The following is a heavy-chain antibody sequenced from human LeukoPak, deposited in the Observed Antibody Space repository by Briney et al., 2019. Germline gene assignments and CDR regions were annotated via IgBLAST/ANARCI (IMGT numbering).Heavy chain of an antibody. Sequence: GGSLRLSCAASGFTVSSHVMRWVRQAPGETLEWVSTVTGSGDSTLYADSVKGRFTISRDNSKNTLYLQMNSLRAEDTAVYHCAKGSGDYYFDNWGQGTLVTVSS. CDR2: VTGSGDST. V-gene: IGHV3-23*01. CDR1: GFTVSSHV. D-gene: IGHD3-10*01. CDR3: AKGSGDYYFDN. J-gene: IGHJ4*02.